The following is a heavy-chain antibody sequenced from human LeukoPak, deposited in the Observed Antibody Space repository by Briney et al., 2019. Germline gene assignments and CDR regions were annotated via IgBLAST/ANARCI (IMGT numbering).Heavy chain of an antibody. CDR3: ARLKMLNGSSSWRSYYGMDV. J-gene: IGHJ6*02. Sequence: SETLSLTCTVSGASITDFYWSWIRQPPGKGLEWIGYSYYSGSTNYNPSLKSRVTISVDTSKNQFSLKLSSVTAADTAVYYCARLKMLNGSSSWRSYYGMDVWGQGTTVTVSS. CDR1: GASITDFY. CDR2: SYYSGST. V-gene: IGHV4-59*08. D-gene: IGHD6-13*01.